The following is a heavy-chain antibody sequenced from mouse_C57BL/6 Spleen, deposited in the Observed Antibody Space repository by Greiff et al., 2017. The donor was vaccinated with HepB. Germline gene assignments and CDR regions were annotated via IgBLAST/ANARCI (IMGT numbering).Heavy chain of an antibody. J-gene: IGHJ4*01. CDR1: GYTFTSYW. V-gene: IGHV1-53*01. Sequence: QVQLQQPGTELVKPGASVKLSCKASGYTFTSYWMHWVKQRPGQGLEWIGNINPSNGGTNYNEKFKGKATLTVDKSPSTAYMQLSSLTSEDSAVYYCARATVVADAMDYWGQGTSVTVSS. CDR3: ARATVVADAMDY. D-gene: IGHD1-1*01. CDR2: INPSNGGT.